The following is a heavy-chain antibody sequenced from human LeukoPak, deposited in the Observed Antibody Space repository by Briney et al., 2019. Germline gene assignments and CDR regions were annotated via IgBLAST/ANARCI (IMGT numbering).Heavy chain of an antibody. CDR1: GFAFSSFG. J-gene: IGHJ4*02. Sequence: PGGSLRLSRAASGFAFSSFGMHCVCQAPGKGVERVVVIWYDGTNQYYAGSVKGRFAIFRDHSKNTLSLQMNSLRVEDTAIYYCAKDRFDSGWRLNDYWGQGTLDAVS. V-gene: IGHV3-33*03. CDR2: IWYDGTNQ. D-gene: IGHD6-19*01. CDR3: AKDRFDSGWRLNDY.